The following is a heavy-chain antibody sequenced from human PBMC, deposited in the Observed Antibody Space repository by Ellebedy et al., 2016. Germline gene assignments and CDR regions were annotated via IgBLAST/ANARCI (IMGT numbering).Heavy chain of an antibody. CDR3: ARESIAVRPYGVDV. Sequence: SETLSLXCAISGDSVSSNRAAWNWIRQSPSRGLEWLGRTYYKPKWYSDYAVSVKSRITINPDTSKNQFSLQLNSVTPEDTAVYYCARESIAVRPYGVDVWGQGTTVTVSS. CDR1: GDSVSSNRAA. D-gene: IGHD6-6*01. J-gene: IGHJ6*02. V-gene: IGHV6-1*01. CDR2: TYYKPKWYS.